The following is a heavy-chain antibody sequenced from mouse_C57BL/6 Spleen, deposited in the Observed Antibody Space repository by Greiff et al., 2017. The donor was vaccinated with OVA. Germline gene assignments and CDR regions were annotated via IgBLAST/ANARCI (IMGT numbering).Heavy chain of an antibody. Sequence: EVKLVESEGGLVQPGSSMTLSCTASGFTFSDYYMAWVRQVPEKGLEWVANINYDGSSTYYLDSLKSRFIISRDNAKNILYLQMSSLKSEDTATYYCAREGGTGTLDYWGQGTTLTVSS. J-gene: IGHJ2*01. CDR1: GFTFSDYY. CDR2: INYDGSST. D-gene: IGHD4-1*01. CDR3: AREGGTGTLDY. V-gene: IGHV5-16*01.